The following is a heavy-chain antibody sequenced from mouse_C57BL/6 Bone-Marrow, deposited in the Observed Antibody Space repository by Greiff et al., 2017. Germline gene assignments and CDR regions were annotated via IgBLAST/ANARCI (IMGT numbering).Heavy chain of an antibody. D-gene: IGHD2-3*01. V-gene: IGHV1-69*01. CDR2: IDPSDSYT. CDR1: GYTFTSYW. Sequence: QVQLKQPGAELVMPGASVKLSCKASGYTFTSYWMHWVKQRPGPGLEWIGEIDPSDSYTNYNQKFKGKSTLTVDKSSSTAYMQLSSLTSEDSAVYYCANDGYFWYFDVWGTGTTVTVSS. CDR3: ANDGYFWYFDV. J-gene: IGHJ1*03.